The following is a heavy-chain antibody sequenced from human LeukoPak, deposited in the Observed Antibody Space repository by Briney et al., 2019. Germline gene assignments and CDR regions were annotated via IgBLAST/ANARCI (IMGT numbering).Heavy chain of an antibody. D-gene: IGHD1-26*01. Sequence: GGSLRLSCAGSGFTFSSQSMNWVRQAPGTGLEWVSYISSSSSTIYYADSAKGRFTISRDNAKNSLYLQMNSLRAEDTAVYYCARGYYANYFDYWGQGTLVTVSS. V-gene: IGHV3-48*01. CDR3: ARGYYANYFDY. J-gene: IGHJ4*02. CDR2: ISSSSSTI. CDR1: GFTFSSQS.